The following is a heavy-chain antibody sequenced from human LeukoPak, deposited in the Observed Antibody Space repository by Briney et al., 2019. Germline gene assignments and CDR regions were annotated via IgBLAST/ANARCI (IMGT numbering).Heavy chain of an antibody. Sequence: SQTLSLTCTVSGGSISRGGYYWSWIRQHPGKGLEWIGYIYYRGSTYYNPSRKSRVNISVDTSKNQFSLKLSSVTAADTAVYYCARDRGYSGYDYYDSNYYYMDVWGKGTTVTVSS. D-gene: IGHD5-12*01. V-gene: IGHV4-31*03. CDR2: IYYRGST. CDR3: ARDRGYSGYDYYDSNYYYMDV. J-gene: IGHJ6*03. CDR1: GGSISRGGYY.